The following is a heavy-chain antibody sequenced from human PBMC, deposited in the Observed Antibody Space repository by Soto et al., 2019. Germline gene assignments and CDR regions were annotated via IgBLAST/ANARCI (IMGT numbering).Heavy chain of an antibody. D-gene: IGHD2-15*01. J-gene: IGHJ6*02. Sequence: EVQLVESGGGCIYPGGSLRLSCAASGLTISNAWMNWVRNAPGTGLEWVGRIKNNTEGGTTDYAAAVKGRFTVSRDDSTNTLYLQMNSMKTEATAVSYCTTGSVEGVWGQGTTVTVSS. CDR3: TTGSVEGV. V-gene: IGHV3-15*07. CDR2: IKNNTEGGTT. CDR1: GLTISNAW.